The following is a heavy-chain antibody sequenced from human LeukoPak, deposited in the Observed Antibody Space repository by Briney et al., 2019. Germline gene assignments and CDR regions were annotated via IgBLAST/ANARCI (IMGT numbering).Heavy chain of an antibody. D-gene: IGHD6-6*01. V-gene: IGHV3-48*03. Sequence: GGSLRLSCAASGFTFSSYEMNWVRQAPGKGLEWVSYISSSGSTIYYADSVKCRFTISGDNAKNSLYLQVNSLRAEDTAVYYCAREYRSYPDYWGQGTLVTVSS. CDR2: ISSSGSTI. J-gene: IGHJ4*02. CDR3: AREYRSYPDY. CDR1: GFTFSSYE.